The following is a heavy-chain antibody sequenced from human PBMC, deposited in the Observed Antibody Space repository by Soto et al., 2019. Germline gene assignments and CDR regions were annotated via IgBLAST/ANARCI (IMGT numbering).Heavy chain of an antibody. Sequence: PVGSLRLSCTASGFTFTHFAMNWVRQAPGKGLEWVSVISGTGDTTYSADSVKGRFTISRDNSMNTAFLQMNSLRADDTALYYCAKGYCSSTSCSFDYWGQGTLVTVSS. V-gene: IGHV3-23*01. CDR1: GFTFTHFA. CDR3: AKGYCSSTSCSFDY. CDR2: ISGTGDTT. D-gene: IGHD2-2*01. J-gene: IGHJ4*02.